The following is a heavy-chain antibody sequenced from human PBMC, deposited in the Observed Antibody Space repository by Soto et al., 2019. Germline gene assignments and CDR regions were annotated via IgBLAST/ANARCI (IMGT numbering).Heavy chain of an antibody. J-gene: IGHJ4*02. CDR2: ISYDGSNK. CDR3: AKDLADIVVVPAADGFDY. D-gene: IGHD2-2*01. CDR1: GFTFSSCG. V-gene: IGHV3-30*18. Sequence: PGGSLRLSCAASGFTFSSCGMHWVRQAPGKGLEWVAVISYDGSNKYYADSVKGRFTISRDNSKNTLYLQMNSLRAEDTAVYYCAKDLADIVVVPAADGFDYWGQGTLVTVSS.